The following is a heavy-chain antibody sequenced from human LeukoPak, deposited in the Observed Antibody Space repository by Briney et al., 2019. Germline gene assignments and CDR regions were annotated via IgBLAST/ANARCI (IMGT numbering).Heavy chain of an antibody. CDR1: GGSISSSNW. Sequence: SETLSLTCAVSGGSISSSNWWSWVRQPPGKGREWIGEIYHSGSTNYNPSLKSRVTISVDKSKNQFSLKLSSVTAADTAVYYCARRYCSGGSCYEIDYWGQGTLVTVSS. V-gene: IGHV4-4*02. CDR2: IYHSGST. J-gene: IGHJ4*02. D-gene: IGHD2-15*01. CDR3: ARRYCSGGSCYEIDY.